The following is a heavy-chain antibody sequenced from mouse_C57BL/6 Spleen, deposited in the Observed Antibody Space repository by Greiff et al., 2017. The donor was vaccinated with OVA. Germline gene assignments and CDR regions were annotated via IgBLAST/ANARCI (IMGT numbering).Heavy chain of an antibody. V-gene: IGHV14-4*01. CDR2: IDPENGDT. J-gene: IGHJ4*01. Sequence: VQLQQSGAELVRPGASVKLSCTASGFNIKDDYMHWVKQRPEQGLEWIGWIDPENGDTEYASKFQGKATITADTSSNTAYLQLSSLTSEDTAVYYCTIGYGSSLYARDYWGQGTSVTVSS. CDR1: GFNIKDDY. D-gene: IGHD1-1*01. CDR3: TIGYGSSLYARDY.